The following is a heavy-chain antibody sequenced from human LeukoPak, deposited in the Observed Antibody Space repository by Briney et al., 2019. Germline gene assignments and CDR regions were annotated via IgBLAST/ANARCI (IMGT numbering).Heavy chain of an antibody. Sequence: SVKVSCKASGGTFSSYTISWVRQAPGQGLEWMGGIIPIFGTANYAQKFQGRVTITTDESTSTAYMELSSLRSEDTAVYYCASGYYDSSGYPFDYWGQGTLVTVSS. V-gene: IGHV1-69*05. CDR2: IIPIFGTA. CDR1: GGTFSSYT. J-gene: IGHJ4*02. CDR3: ASGYYDSSGYPFDY. D-gene: IGHD3-22*01.